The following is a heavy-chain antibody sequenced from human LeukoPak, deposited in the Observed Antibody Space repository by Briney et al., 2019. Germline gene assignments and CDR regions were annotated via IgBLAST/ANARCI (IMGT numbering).Heavy chain of an antibody. D-gene: IGHD3-10*01. Sequence: SETLSLTCAVSGGSISSSSYYWGWIRQPPGKGLEWIGSIYYSGSTYYNPSLKSRVTISVDTSKNQFSLKLSSVTAADTAVYYCAAFRGSPIDIWGQGTMVTVSS. V-gene: IGHV4-39*01. J-gene: IGHJ3*02. CDR1: GGSISSSSYY. CDR3: AAFRGSPIDI. CDR2: IYYSGST.